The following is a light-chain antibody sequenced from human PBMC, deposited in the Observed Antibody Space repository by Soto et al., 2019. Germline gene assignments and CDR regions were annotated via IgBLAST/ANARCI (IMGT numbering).Light chain of an antibody. V-gene: IGLV2-8*01. J-gene: IGLJ2*01. CDR2: EVS. Sequence: QSVLTQPPSASGTPGQSVTIPCTGTSSDVGDYNYVSWYQQHPGKAPKLMIYEVSRRPSGVPDRFSGSKSGNTASLTVSGLQAEDEADYYCSSNAGSNKLVFGGGTKVTVL. CDR3: SSNAGSNKLV. CDR1: SSDVGDYNY.